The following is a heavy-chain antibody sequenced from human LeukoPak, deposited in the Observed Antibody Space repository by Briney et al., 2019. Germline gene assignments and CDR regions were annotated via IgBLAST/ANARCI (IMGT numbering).Heavy chain of an antibody. Sequence: PSETLSLTCTVSGGSITNYYWNWIRQPPGKGLEWIGYIYHTGIINYNPSLKSRVTMSVDTSKNQFSLKLTSVTPADTAVYYCARYLGYCSGGFCYSFDYWGQGALVTVAS. CDR2: IYHTGII. V-gene: IGHV4-59*01. CDR1: GGSITNYY. CDR3: ARYLGYCSGGFCYSFDY. D-gene: IGHD2-15*01. J-gene: IGHJ4*02.